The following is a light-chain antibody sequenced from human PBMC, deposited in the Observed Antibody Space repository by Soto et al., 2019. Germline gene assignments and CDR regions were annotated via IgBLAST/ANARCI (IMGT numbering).Light chain of an antibody. V-gene: IGKV3-20*01. J-gene: IGKJ1*01. Sequence: EIVLTQSPGTLSLSPGERATLSCRASQSVSSSYLAWYQQKPGQAPRLLIYGASSRATGIPDRFSGSGSGTDFTLTISRLEPEDFAVYYCQQFVEFGQGTKVEIK. CDR2: GAS. CDR1: QSVSSSY. CDR3: QQFVE.